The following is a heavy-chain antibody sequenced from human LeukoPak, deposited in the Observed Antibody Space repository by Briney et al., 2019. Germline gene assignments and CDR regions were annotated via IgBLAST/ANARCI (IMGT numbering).Heavy chain of an antibody. V-gene: IGHV1-69*01. D-gene: IGHD2-21*02. CDR2: IIPIFGTA. CDR3: ARAGAYCGGDCYHRLDY. Sequence: SVKVSCKASGGTFSSYAISWVRQAPGQGLEWMGGIIPIFGTANYAQKFQGRVTITADESTSTAYKELSSLRSEDTAVYYCARAGAYCGGDCYHRLDYWGQGTLVTVSS. CDR1: GGTFSSYA. J-gene: IGHJ4*02.